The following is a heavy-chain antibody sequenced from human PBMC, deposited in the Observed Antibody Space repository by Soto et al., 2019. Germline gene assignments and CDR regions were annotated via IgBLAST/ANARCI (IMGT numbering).Heavy chain of an antibody. CDR2: IYYSGST. J-gene: IGHJ6*02. V-gene: IGHV4-59*01. CDR3: ARAPPFVAAEDYYYYYGMDV. D-gene: IGHD6-13*01. Sequence: SDTLSLTCTASGGSISSYYWSWIRKPPGKGLEWIGYIYYSGSTNYNPSLNSRLTMSVDTSKNQFSLKLTSVTAADTAVYYCARAPPFVAAEDYYYYYGMDVWGQGTTVRSP. CDR1: GGSISSYY.